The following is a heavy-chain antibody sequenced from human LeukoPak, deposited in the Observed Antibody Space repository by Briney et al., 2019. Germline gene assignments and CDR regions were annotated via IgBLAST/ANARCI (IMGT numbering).Heavy chain of an antibody. CDR2: ISSSSSYI. CDR1: GFTFSSYS. Sequence: GSLRLSCAASGFTFSSYSMNWVRQAPGKGLEWDSSISSSSSYIYYADSVKGRFTIPRDNAKNSLYLQMNSLRAEDTAVYYCASARIVGAPSAFDIWGQGTMVTVSS. V-gene: IGHV3-21*01. D-gene: IGHD1-26*01. J-gene: IGHJ3*02. CDR3: ASARIVGAPSAFDI.